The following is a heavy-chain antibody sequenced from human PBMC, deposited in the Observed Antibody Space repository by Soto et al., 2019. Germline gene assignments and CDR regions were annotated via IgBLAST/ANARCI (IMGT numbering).Heavy chain of an antibody. CDR3: AREGGDFWSGYEFDH. Sequence: ASVKVSCKASGYTFTSYGISCVRQAPGQGLEWMGWISAYNGNTNYAQKLQGRVTMTTDTSTSTAYMELRSLRSDDTAVYYCAREGGDFWSGYEFDHWGQGTLVTVSS. CDR1: GYTFTSYG. J-gene: IGHJ5*02. CDR2: ISAYNGNT. V-gene: IGHV1-18*01. D-gene: IGHD3-3*01.